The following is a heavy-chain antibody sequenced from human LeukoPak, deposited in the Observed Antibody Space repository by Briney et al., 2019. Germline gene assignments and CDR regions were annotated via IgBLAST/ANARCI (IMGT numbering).Heavy chain of an antibody. V-gene: IGHV3-30*02. J-gene: IGHJ6*03. CDR3: AKGQPYSDFWRGSSGYMDV. Sequence: GGSLRLSCAASGFTFSTYGIHWVRQAPGKGLEWVALIRYDGSNTYYADSVRGRFTVSRDNSKSTLYLQMNSLRLEDTAVYYCAKGQPYSDFWRGSSGYMDVWGKATTVTV. CDR2: IRYDGSNT. D-gene: IGHD3-3*01. CDR1: GFTFSTYG.